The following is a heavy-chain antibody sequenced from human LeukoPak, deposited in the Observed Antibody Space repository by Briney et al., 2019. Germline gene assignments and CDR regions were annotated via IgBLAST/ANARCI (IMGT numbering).Heavy chain of an antibody. D-gene: IGHD2-2*01. CDR3: ARTNEVPAASFGWFDP. CDR1: RYALTSYG. Sequence: SVKASCKASRYALTSYGISSVRQAPGQGVECMGWSSAYNGNTNYAQKLQGRVTMTTATSTSTAYMELRSLTSADTAVYYCARTNEVPAASFGWFDPWGQGTLVTVSS. CDR2: SSAYNGNT. J-gene: IGHJ5*02. V-gene: IGHV1-18*04.